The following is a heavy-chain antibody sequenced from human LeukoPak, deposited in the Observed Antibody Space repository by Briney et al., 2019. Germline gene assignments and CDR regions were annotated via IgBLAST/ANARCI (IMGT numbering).Heavy chain of an antibody. V-gene: IGHV3-48*03. J-gene: IGHJ4*02. Sequence: RGSLRLSCAASGFTFSSYEMNWVRQAPGKGLEWVSYISSSGSTTYYADSVKGRFTMSRDNAKNSLYLQMNSLRAEDTAVYYCARGRVDYWGQGTLVTVSS. CDR2: ISSSGSTT. CDR3: ARGRVDY. CDR1: GFTFSSYE.